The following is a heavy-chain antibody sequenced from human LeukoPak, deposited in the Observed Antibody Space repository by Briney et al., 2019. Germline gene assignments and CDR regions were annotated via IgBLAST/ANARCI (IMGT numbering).Heavy chain of an antibody. CDR3: ARGRSSGYDAFDI. J-gene: IGHJ3*02. CDR2: IIPIFGTA. CDR1: GGTFSSYA. Sequence: GASVKVSCKASGGTFSSYAISWVRQAPGQGLEWMGGIIPIFGTANYAQKFQGRVTITADESTSTAYMELSSLKSEDTAVYYCARGRSSGYDAFDIWGRGTMVTVSS. D-gene: IGHD3-22*01. V-gene: IGHV1-69*13.